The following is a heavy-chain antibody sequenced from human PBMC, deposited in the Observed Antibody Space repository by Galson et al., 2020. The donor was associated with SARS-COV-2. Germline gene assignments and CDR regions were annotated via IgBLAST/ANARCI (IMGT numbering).Heavy chain of an antibody. CDR2: IYNSGST. V-gene: IGHV4-31*03. Sequence: SETLSLTCTVSGGSISSGAYYWTWIRQHPGKGLEWIGYIYNSGSTYYNPSLKSRVTISVDTSKNQFSLKLSSVTAADTAVFYCARAPTYYYDRSGRLPYSFDIWGQGTMVTVSS. CDR1: GGSISSGAYY. J-gene: IGHJ3*02. CDR3: ARAPTYYYDRSGRLPYSFDI. D-gene: IGHD3-22*01.